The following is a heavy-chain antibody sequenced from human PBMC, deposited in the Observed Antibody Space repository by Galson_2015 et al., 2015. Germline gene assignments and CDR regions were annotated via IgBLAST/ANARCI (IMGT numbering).Heavy chain of an antibody. CDR2: INPRGGST. J-gene: IGHJ6*03. D-gene: IGHD3-10*01. CDR1: GYTFTSYY. V-gene: IGHV1-46*04. CDR3: ARDKSYGTRRWTDYYMDV. Sequence: SVKVSCKASGYTFTSYYIHWVRQAPGQGLEWMGLINPRGGSTSYARKLQGRVTVTRDTSTSTVYMDLSSLRSEETAVYYCARDKSYGTRRWTDYYMDVWGEGTTITVSS.